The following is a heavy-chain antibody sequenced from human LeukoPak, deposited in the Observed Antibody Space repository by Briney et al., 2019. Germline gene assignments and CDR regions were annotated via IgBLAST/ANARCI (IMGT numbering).Heavy chain of an antibody. CDR3: AKDFGVVPAHTDGHDY. Sequence: GGSLRLSCAASGFTFSDYYMSWIRQAPGKGLEWVSYISSSGSTIYYADSVKGRFTISRDNAKNSLYLQMNSLRAEDTAVYYCAKDFGVVPAHTDGHDYWGQGTLVTVSS. V-gene: IGHV3-11*01. CDR1: GFTFSDYY. J-gene: IGHJ4*02. D-gene: IGHD2-2*01. CDR2: ISSSGSTI.